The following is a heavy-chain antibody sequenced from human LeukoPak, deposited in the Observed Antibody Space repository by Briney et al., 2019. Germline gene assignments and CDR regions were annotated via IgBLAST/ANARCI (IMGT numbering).Heavy chain of an antibody. CDR2: INPNSGGT. D-gene: IGHD6-13*01. J-gene: IGHJ5*02. V-gene: IGHV1-2*02. Sequence: GASVKVSCKASGYTFTGYYMHWVRQAPGQGLEWMGWINPNSGGTNYAQEFQGRVTMTRDTSISTAYMELSRLRSDDTAVYYCARDTIAAAVYNWFDPWGQGTLVTASS. CDR3: ARDTIAAAVYNWFDP. CDR1: GYTFTGYY.